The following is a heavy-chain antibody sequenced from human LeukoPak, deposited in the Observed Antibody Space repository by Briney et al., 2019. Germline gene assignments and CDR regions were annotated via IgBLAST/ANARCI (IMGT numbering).Heavy chain of an antibody. J-gene: IGHJ6*02. CDR1: GFTFSDYY. D-gene: IGHD5-24*01. CDR3: ARDGYNEIYHYYYGMDV. CDR2: ISSSGSTI. Sequence: PGGSLRLSCAASGFTFSDYYMSWIRQAPGKGLEWVSYISSSGSTIYYADSVKGRFTISRDNAKNSLYLQMNSLRAEDTAVYYCARDGYNEIYHYYYGMDVWGQGTTVTVSS. V-gene: IGHV3-11*01.